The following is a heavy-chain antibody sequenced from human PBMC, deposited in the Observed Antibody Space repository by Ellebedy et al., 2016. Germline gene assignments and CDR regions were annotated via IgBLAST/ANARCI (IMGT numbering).Heavy chain of an antibody. Sequence: GESLKISCAASGFTFSSYGMHWVRQAPGKGLEWVAVISYDGSNKYYADSVKGRFTISRDNSKNTLYLQMNSLRAEDTAVYYCARDPEGYYDSSGYLDYWGQGTLVTVSS. V-gene: IGHV3-30*03. J-gene: IGHJ4*02. CDR2: ISYDGSNK. CDR1: GFTFSSYG. D-gene: IGHD3-22*01. CDR3: ARDPEGYYDSSGYLDY.